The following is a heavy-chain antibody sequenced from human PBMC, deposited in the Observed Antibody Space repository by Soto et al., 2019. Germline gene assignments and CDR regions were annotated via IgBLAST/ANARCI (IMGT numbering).Heavy chain of an antibody. CDR3: ARSRLGGYSDGSDGMDV. D-gene: IGHD5-18*01. J-gene: IGHJ6*02. Sequence: QVQLVQSGAEMKKPGSSVKVSCKASGGTFSSYAISWVRQSPGQGLEWRGGIIPIFGTANYAQKFHGRVTITADESTSTAHMELSSLRSEDTAVYYCARSRLGGYSDGSDGMDVWGQGTTVTVSS. V-gene: IGHV1-69*12. CDR1: GGTFSSYA. CDR2: IIPIFGTA.